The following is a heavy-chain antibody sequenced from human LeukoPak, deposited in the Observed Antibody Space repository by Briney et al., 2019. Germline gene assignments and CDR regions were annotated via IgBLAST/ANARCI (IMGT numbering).Heavy chain of an antibody. Sequence: EGSLRLSCAASGFTFTIHAVHWVRQAPGKGLEWVAVTDGTNKFYSDSVRGRFTISGDTSKNTIYLQMNSLRPEDTAMYYCAKDLLAGPPDYFDYWGQGTLVSVSS. V-gene: IGHV3-30-3*01. J-gene: IGHJ4*02. D-gene: IGHD1-14*01. CDR3: AKDLLAGPPDYFDY. CDR1: GFTFTIHA. CDR2: TDGTNK.